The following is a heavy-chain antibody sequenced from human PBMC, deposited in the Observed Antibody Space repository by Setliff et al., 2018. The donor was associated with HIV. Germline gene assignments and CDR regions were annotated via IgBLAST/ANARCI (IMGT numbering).Heavy chain of an antibody. CDR3: ARGHSSSAYDAYDI. D-gene: IGHD6-6*01. CDR1: GYSFTNYA. CDR2: INVGNDNT. J-gene: IGHJ3*02. V-gene: IGHV1-3*01. Sequence: GASVKVSCKASGYSFTNYAMHWVRQAPGQRLEWMGWINVGNDNTKYSQTLQGRVTIARDTSASTAYMELSSLRSEDTAVYYCARGHSSSAYDAYDIWGQGTMVTVS.